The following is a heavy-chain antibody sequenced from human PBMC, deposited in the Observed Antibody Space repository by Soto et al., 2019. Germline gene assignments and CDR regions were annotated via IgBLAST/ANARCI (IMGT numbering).Heavy chain of an antibody. J-gene: IGHJ5*02. D-gene: IGHD2-2*01. CDR2: ISYDGSNK. Sequence: GGSLRLSCAASGFTFSSYAMHWVRQAPGKGLEWVAVISYDGSNKYYADSVKGRFTISRDNSKNTLYLQMNSLRAEDTAVYYCARDKAGDRSSTSCYVKGGHNWFDPWGQGTLVTVSS. CDR1: GFTFSSYA. V-gene: IGHV3-30-3*01. CDR3: ARDKAGDRSSTSCYVKGGHNWFDP.